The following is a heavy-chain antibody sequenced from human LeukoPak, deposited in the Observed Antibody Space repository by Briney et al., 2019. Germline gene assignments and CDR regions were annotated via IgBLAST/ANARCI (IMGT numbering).Heavy chain of an antibody. CDR3: ARDGLTSAVHY. CDR1: GGSFSGYY. V-gene: IGHV4-34*01. J-gene: IGHJ4*02. CDR2: INHSGST. Sequence: PSETLSLTCAVYGGSFSGYYWSWIRQPPGKGLEWIGEINHSGSTNYNPSLKSRVTISVDTSKNQLSLKLSSVTAADTAVYYCARDGLTSAVHYWGQGTLVTVSS. D-gene: IGHD4-17*01.